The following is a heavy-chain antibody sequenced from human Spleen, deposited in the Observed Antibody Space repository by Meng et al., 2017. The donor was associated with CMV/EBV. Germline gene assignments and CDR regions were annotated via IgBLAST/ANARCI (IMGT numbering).Heavy chain of an antibody. D-gene: IGHD2-15*01. Sequence: GESLKISCAASGFTFGSYAMTWVRQAPGKGLEWVASISGGGGTTYYGDSVQGRITISRDNSRNTVYLQMNSLRAEDTAIYYCAKDRVCNGGSCYPRGSFDSWGQGSLVTVSS. CDR1: GFTFGSYA. CDR3: AKDRVCNGGSCYPRGSFDS. CDR2: ISGGGGTT. J-gene: IGHJ4*02. V-gene: IGHV3-23*01.